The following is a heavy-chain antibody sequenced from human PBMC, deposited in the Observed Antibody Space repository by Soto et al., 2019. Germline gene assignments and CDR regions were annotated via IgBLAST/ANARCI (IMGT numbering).Heavy chain of an antibody. CDR3: ARHRRGYCSSTSCSYYYYGMDV. Sequence: GESLKISCNGYGYSFTSYWISWVRQMPGKGLEWMGRIDPSESYTNYSPSFQGHVTISADKSISTAYLQWSSLKASDTAMYYCARHRRGYCSSTSCSYYYYGMDVWGQGTTVTVSS. CDR2: IDPSESYT. V-gene: IGHV5-10-1*01. D-gene: IGHD2-2*01. J-gene: IGHJ6*02. CDR1: GYSFTSYW.